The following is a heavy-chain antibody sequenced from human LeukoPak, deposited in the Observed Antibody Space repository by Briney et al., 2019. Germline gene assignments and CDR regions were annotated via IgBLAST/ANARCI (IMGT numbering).Heavy chain of an antibody. D-gene: IGHD3-3*01. CDR1: GYTFTSYD. V-gene: IGHV1-8*02. CDR3: AREDHDFWSGYYFDY. J-gene: IGHJ4*02. CDR2: MNPNSGNT. Sequence: ASVKVSCKASGYTFTSYDINWVRQATGQGLEWMGWMNPNSGNTGYAQKFQGRVTMTTDTSTSTAYMELRSLRSDDTAVYYCAREDHDFWSGYYFDYWGQGTLVTVSS.